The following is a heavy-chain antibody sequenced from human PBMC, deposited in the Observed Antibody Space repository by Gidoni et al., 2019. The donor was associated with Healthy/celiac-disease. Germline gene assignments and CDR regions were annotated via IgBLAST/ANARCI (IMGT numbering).Heavy chain of an antibody. CDR3: ARGRYCTNGVCYFPFDY. J-gene: IGHJ4*02. V-gene: IGHV1-69*01. Sequence: QVQLVQSGAEVKKPGSSVKVSCKASGGTFSSYAISWVRQAPGQGLEWMGGIIPIFGTANYAQKFQGRVTITADESTSTAYMELSSLRSEDTAVYYCARGRYCTNGVCYFPFDYWGQGTLVTVSS. D-gene: IGHD2-8*01. CDR1: GGTFSSYA. CDR2: IIPIFGTA.